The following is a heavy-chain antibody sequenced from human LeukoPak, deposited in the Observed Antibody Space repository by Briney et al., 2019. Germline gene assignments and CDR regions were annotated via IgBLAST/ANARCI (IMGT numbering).Heavy chain of an antibody. Sequence: PGGSLRLSCAASGFTFSSYSMNWVRQAPGKGLEWVSYISSSSSTIYYADSVKGRFTISRDNAKNSLYLQMNSLRAEDTAVYYCASEGLYSSSLYYFDYWGQGTLVTVSS. V-gene: IGHV3-48*04. J-gene: IGHJ4*02. CDR2: ISSSSSTI. CDR3: ASEGLYSSSLYYFDY. D-gene: IGHD6-13*01. CDR1: GFTFSSYS.